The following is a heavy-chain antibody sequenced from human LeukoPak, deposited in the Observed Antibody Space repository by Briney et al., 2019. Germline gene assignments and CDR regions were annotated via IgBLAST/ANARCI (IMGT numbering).Heavy chain of an antibody. Sequence: SETLSLTCTVSGYSISSGYYWGWIRQPPGKGLEWIGSIYHSGSTYYNPSLKSRVTISVDTSKNQFSLKLSSVTAADTAVYYRARETYDFWSGYYFQYYFDYWGQGTLVTVSS. CDR3: ARETYDFWSGYYFQYYFDY. CDR2: IYHSGST. V-gene: IGHV4-38-2*02. J-gene: IGHJ4*02. CDR1: GYSISSGYY. D-gene: IGHD3-3*01.